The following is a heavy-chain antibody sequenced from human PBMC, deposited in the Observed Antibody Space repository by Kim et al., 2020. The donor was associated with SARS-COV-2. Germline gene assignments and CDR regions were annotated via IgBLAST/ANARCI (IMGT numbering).Heavy chain of an antibody. D-gene: IGHD6-13*01. CDR3: ARGIAGRGSFDP. CDR2: IYYSGST. J-gene: IGHJ5*02. CDR1: GGSISSDGYY. V-gene: IGHV4-31*03. Sequence: SETLSLTCTVSGGSISSDGYYWSWIRQHPGKGLEWIGYIYYSGSTYYNPSLKSRITISVDTSKNQFSLNLNSVTAADTAVYYCARGIAGRGSFDPWGQGALVTVSS.